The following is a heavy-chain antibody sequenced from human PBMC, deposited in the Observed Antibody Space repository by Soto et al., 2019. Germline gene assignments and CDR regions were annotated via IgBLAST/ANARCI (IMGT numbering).Heavy chain of an antibody. V-gene: IGHV3-30*18. CDR3: AKDLRYYVQAVAGTSLGY. CDR1: GFTFSSYG. D-gene: IGHD6-19*01. Sequence: GGSLRLSCAASGFTFSSYGMHWVRQAPGKGLEWVAVISHDGSNKYYADSVKGRFTISRDNSKNTLYLQMNSLRAEDTAVYYCAKDLRYYVQAVAGTSLGYWGQGTLVTVSS. CDR2: ISHDGSNK. J-gene: IGHJ4*02.